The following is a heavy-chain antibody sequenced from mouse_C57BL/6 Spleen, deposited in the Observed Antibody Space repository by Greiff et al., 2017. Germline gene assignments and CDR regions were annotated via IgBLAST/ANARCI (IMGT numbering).Heavy chain of an antibody. V-gene: IGHV5-9*01. CDR3: ARHEGTGYFDY. Sequence: EVMLVESGGGLVKPGGSLKLSCAASGFTFSSYTMSWVRQTPEKRLEWVATISGGGGNTYYPDSVKGRFTISRDTAKNTLYLQMSSLRSEDTALYYCARHEGTGYFDYWGQGTTLTVSS. D-gene: IGHD3-3*01. J-gene: IGHJ2*01. CDR1: GFTFSSYT. CDR2: ISGGGGNT.